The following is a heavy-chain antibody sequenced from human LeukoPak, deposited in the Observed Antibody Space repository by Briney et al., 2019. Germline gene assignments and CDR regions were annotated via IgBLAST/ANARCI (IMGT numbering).Heavy chain of an antibody. CDR1: GSTFSDYS. J-gene: IGHJ6*03. CDR3: ARAEAFWSGYAYYYYMDV. CDR2: ISSSGSTK. V-gene: IGHV3-48*02. Sequence: GGSLRLSCVASGSTFSDYSMNWVRQAPGKGLEWVSYISSSGSTKNYADSVKGRFTISRDSAKNSLYLQMNSLRDEDRAVYYCARAEAFWSGYAYYYYMDVWGKGTTVTVSS. D-gene: IGHD3-3*01.